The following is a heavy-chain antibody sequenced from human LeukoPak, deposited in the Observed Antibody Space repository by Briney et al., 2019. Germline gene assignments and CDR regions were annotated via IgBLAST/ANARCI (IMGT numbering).Heavy chain of an antibody. Sequence: PSETLSLTCTVSGYSISSGYYWGWIRQPPGKGLEWIGSIYHSGSTYYNPSLKSRVTISVDTSKNQFSLKLSSVTAADTAVYYCARVYGSGIGRYMDVWGKGTTVTVSS. D-gene: IGHD3-10*01. CDR1: GYSISSGYY. CDR3: ARVYGSGIGRYMDV. J-gene: IGHJ6*03. V-gene: IGHV4-38-2*02. CDR2: IYHSGST.